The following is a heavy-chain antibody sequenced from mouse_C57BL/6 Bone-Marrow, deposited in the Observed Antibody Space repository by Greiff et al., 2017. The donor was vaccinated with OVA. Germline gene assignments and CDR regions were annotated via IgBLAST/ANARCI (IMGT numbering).Heavy chain of an antibody. CDR2: IWSGGST. Sequence: QVQLKESGPGLVQPSQSLSITCTVSGFSLTSYGVHWVRQSPGKGLEWLGVIWSGGSTDYNAAFISRLSISKDNSKSQVFFKMISLQADDTAIYYCARKGYYSNYVSMDYWGQGTSVTVSS. J-gene: IGHJ4*01. V-gene: IGHV2-2*01. CDR3: ARKGYYSNYVSMDY. D-gene: IGHD2-5*01. CDR1: GFSLTSYG.